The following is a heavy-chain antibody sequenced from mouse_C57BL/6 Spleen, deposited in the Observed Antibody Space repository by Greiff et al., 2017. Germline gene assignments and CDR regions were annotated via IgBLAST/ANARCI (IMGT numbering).Heavy chain of an antibody. Sequence: VQLKESGAELVKPGASVKLSCTASGFNIKDYYMHWVKQKTEQGLAWIGRIDPEDGETKYAPKFQGKATITADTSSTTAYLQLSSLTSEDTAVYYCAPYGNQAWFAYWGQGTLGTVSA. CDR3: APYGNQAWFAY. CDR1: GFNIKDYY. D-gene: IGHD2-1*01. V-gene: IGHV14-2*01. J-gene: IGHJ3*01. CDR2: IDPEDGET.